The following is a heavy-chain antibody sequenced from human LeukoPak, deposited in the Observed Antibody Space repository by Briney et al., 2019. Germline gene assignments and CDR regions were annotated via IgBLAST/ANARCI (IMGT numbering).Heavy chain of an antibody. J-gene: IGHJ2*01. CDR1: GFTFSSYG. CDR3: ARVTDYGWYFDL. D-gene: IGHD4-17*01. V-gene: IGHV3-33*01. CDR2: IWYDGSNK. Sequence: PGRSLRLSCAASGFTFSSYGMHWVRQAPGKGLEWVAVIWYDGSNKYYADSVKGRFTISRDNSKNTLYLQMNSLRAGDTAVYYCARVTDYGWYFDLWGRGTLVTVSS.